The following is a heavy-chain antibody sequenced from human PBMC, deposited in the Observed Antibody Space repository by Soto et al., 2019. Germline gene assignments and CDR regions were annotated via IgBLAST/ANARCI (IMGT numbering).Heavy chain of an antibody. CDR3: TTDPPFGSPFSDF. CDR2: IRSKTDGGTI. V-gene: IGHV3-15*01. J-gene: IGHJ4*02. D-gene: IGHD2-15*01. Sequence: PGGSLRLSCAASGFTFSSYAMSWVRQAPGKGLERVGRIRSKTDGGTIDYAAPVKGRFTISRDDSKNMMYLEMNSLKTEDTALYYCTTDPPFGSPFSDFWGQGTLVTGSS. CDR1: GFTFSSYA.